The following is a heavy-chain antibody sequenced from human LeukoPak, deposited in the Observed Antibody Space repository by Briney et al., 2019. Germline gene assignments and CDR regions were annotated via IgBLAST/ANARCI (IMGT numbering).Heavy chain of an antibody. D-gene: IGHD1-26*01. CDR1: GFRFNDYW. CDR3: GRGRYPYSVDV. J-gene: IGHJ6*02. V-gene: IGHV3-74*01. Sequence: PGGSLRLSCAASGFRFNDYWTHWVRQAPGKGLGWVSHIGCDGSSKNNATSVNGRFTISRDNAVNTLYMHMNSLRVDNTAVYYCGRGRYPYSVDVWGQGTTVTVSS. CDR2: IGCDGSSK.